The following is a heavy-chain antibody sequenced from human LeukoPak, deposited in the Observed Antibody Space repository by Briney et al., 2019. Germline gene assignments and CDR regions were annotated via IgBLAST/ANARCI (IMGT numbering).Heavy chain of an antibody. CDR2: MSYDGSNK. D-gene: IGHD6-13*01. Sequence: GGSLRLSCAASGFTFSSYGMHWVRQAPGKGLEWVAVMSYDGSNKYYADSAKGRFTISRDNSKNTLYLQMNSLRAEDTAVYYCANYPGYGGEWGQGTLVTVSS. V-gene: IGHV3-30*18. CDR3: ANYPGYGGE. CDR1: GFTFSSYG. J-gene: IGHJ4*02.